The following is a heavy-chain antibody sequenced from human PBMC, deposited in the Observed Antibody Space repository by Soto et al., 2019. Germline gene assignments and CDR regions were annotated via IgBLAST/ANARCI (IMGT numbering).Heavy chain of an antibody. V-gene: IGHV1-24*01. CDR2: FDPENDET. CDR1: GYTLSEVA. CDR3: TIDAYWSGDNCYSGYNWFHP. D-gene: IGHD2-15*01. J-gene: IGHJ5*02. Sequence: QVHLVQSGAAVRKPGASVTVSCRVSGYTLSEVAIHWVRQTPGEGLEWIGGFDPENDETSYAQNFQGRVTLTEDTSTDNAYLELCGLRSEDTAIYSCTIDAYWSGDNCYSGYNWFHPWGQGSLVTVSS.